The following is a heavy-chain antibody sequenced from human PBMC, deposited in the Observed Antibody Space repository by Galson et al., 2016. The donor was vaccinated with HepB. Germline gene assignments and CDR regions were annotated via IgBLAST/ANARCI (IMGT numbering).Heavy chain of an antibody. CDR2: TYYNEGN. Sequence: SETLSLTCTVSGVSVSGGAYHWAWIRQPTGQGLEWMAHTYYNEGNRYSPSLRSRIIISLDTSKNQFSLKLTSVTAADTAVYYCARTSRNDFWSNYYFDYWGQGILVTVSS. CDR3: ARTSRNDFWSNYYFDY. D-gene: IGHD3-3*01. V-gene: IGHV4-61*08. J-gene: IGHJ4*02. CDR1: GVSVSGGAYH.